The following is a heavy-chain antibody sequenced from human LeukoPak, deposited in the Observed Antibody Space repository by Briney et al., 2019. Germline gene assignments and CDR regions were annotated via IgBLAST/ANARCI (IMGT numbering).Heavy chain of an antibody. CDR2: MNPNSGNT. Sequence: ASVNVSCKVSGYTFTKYDINWVRQATGQGLEWMGWMNPNSGNTDYAQKFRGRVTMTRNTSIGTAYMDLSSLTSEDTAVYYCARGDGYNGYGGVDYWGQGTLVTVSS. V-gene: IGHV1-8*01. J-gene: IGHJ4*02. CDR3: ARGDGYNGYGGVDY. CDR1: GYTFTKYD. D-gene: IGHD5-12*01.